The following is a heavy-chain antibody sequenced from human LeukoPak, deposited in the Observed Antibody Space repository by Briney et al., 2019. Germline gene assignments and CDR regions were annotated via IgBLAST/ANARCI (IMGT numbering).Heavy chain of an antibody. CDR2: IDNGGRDT. V-gene: IGHV3-74*01. CDR3: ARDRPHNWFDP. J-gene: IGHJ5*02. CDR1: GFTFNNYW. Sequence: GGSLRLSCAASGFTFNNYWMHWVRQAPGKGLVWVSRIDNGGRDTTYADSVRGRFTISRDNGKSTLYLQMNSLRPEDTAVYYCARDRPHNWFDPWGQGTLVTVSS.